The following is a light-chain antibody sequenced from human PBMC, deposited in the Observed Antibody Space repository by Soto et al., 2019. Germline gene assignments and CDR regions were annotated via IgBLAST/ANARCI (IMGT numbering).Light chain of an antibody. V-gene: IGKV3-20*01. CDR1: QSISSSY. CDR2: DAS. Sequence: EIVLTQSPGTLSLSPGERVTLSCRASQSISSSYLAWYQQKPGPAPRLLIYDASNRATGIPDRFSGSGSGTXXXXXXXRLEPEAFAVYYCQQYGRSSWTFGQGTKVEIK. CDR3: QQYGRSSWT. J-gene: IGKJ1*01.